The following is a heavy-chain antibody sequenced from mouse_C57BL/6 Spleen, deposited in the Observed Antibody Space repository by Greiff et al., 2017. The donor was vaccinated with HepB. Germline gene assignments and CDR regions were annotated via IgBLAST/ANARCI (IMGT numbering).Heavy chain of an antibody. CDR3: TREGTAFDY. V-gene: IGHV14-4*01. CDR2: IDPENGDT. J-gene: IGHJ2*01. D-gene: IGHD1-2*01. CDR1: GFNIKDDY. Sequence: EVQVVESGAELVRPGASVKLSCTASGFNIKDDYMHWVKQRPEQGLEWIGWIDPENGDTEYASKFQGKATITADTSSNTAYLQLSSLTSEDSAVYYCTREGTAFDYWGQGTTLTVSS.